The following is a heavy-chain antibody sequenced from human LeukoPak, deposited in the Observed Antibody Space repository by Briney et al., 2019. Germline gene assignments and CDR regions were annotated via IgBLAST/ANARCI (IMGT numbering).Heavy chain of an antibody. V-gene: IGHV1-18*04. D-gene: IGHD2-15*01. J-gene: IGHJ4*02. CDR2: ISAYNGNT. Sequence: GASVKVSCKASGYTFTSYGISWVRQAPGQGLEWMGWISAYNGNTNYAQKLQGRVTMTTDTSTSTAYMELRSLRSDDTAVYYCARDRCSGGSCYIPSGFDYWGQGTLVTVSS. CDR1: GYTFTSYG. CDR3: ARDRCSGGSCYIPSGFDY.